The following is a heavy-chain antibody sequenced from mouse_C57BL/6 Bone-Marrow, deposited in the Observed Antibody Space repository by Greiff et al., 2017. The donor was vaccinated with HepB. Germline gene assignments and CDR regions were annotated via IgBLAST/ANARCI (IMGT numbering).Heavy chain of an antibody. CDR3: ASLYYYGSSLYAMDY. CDR2: IRNKANGYTT. CDR1: GFTFTDYY. J-gene: IGHJ4*01. Sequence: EVKLVESGGGLVQPGGSLSLSCAASGFTFTDYYMSWVRQPPGKALEWLGFIRNKANGYTTEYSASVKGRFTISRDNSQSILYLQMNALRAEDSATYYCASLYYYGSSLYAMDYWGQGTSVTVSS. D-gene: IGHD1-1*01. V-gene: IGHV7-3*01.